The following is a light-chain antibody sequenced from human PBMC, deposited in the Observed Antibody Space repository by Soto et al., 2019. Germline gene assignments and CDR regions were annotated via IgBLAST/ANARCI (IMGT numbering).Light chain of an antibody. CDR1: QGISSY. Sequence: AIRMTQSPSSLSASTGDRVTITCRASQGISSYLAWYQQKPGKAPKLLIYAASTLQSGVPSRFSGSGSRTDFTLTIICLQSEDFATYYCQQYYSYPPYTFGQGTKLEIK. CDR3: QQYYSYPPYT. V-gene: IGKV1-8*01. CDR2: AAS. J-gene: IGKJ2*01.